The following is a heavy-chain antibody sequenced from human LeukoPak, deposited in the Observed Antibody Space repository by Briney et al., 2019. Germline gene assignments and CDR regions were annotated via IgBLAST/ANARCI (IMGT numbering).Heavy chain of an antibody. Sequence: SETLSLTCSVSGYSINSGYHWGWIRQPPGKGLEWIAIMHHTGSTHYNPSLQSRVTISIDTSKNHFSLKLRSVSAADTAIYYCATSGGGGFFDYWGQGTPVTVSS. D-gene: IGHD4-23*01. CDR1: GYSINSGYH. CDR2: MHHTGST. CDR3: ATSGGGGFFDY. J-gene: IGHJ4*02. V-gene: IGHV4-38-2*01.